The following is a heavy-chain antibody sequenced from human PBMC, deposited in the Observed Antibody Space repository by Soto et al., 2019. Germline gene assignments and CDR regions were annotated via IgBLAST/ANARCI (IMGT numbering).Heavy chain of an antibody. J-gene: IGHJ4*02. CDR2: IYHSGST. CDR3: AREHSYGEFFDH. Sequence: QLQLQESGSGLVKPSQTLSLTCAVSGGSISSGGYSWSWIRQPPGKGLEWIGYIYHSGSTYYNPSLKSRVTTSGDRSKHLFSLKMSTVTAADTAVYYCAREHSYGEFFDHWGQGTLVTVSS. V-gene: IGHV4-30-2*01. D-gene: IGHD5-18*01. CDR1: GGSISSGGYS.